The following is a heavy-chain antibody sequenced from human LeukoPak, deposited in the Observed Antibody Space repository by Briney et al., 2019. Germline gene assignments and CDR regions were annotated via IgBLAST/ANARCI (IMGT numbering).Heavy chain of an antibody. Sequence: LPGGSLRLSCAASGFTFSSYAMSWVRQAPGKGLEWVSAISGSGGSTYYADSVKGRFTISRDNSKNTLYLQMNSLRAEDTAVYYCAKDHGSSVVGVTDYWGQGTLVTVSS. CDR2: ISGSGGST. D-gene: IGHD1-26*01. CDR3: AKDHGSSVVGVTDY. CDR1: GFTFSSYA. J-gene: IGHJ4*02. V-gene: IGHV3-23*01.